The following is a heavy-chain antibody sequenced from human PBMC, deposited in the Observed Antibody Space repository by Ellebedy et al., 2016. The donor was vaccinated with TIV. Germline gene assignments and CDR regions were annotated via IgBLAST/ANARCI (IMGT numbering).Heavy chain of an antibody. D-gene: IGHD5-24*01. CDR1: GGTFSSYA. J-gene: IGHJ4*02. Sequence: AASVKVSCKASGGTFSSYAISWVRQAPGQGLEWMGRIIPILGIANYAQKFQGRVTITADKSTSTAYMELSSLRSEDTAVYYCVEMATMGSFDYWGQGTLVTVSS. V-gene: IGHV1-69*04. CDR2: IIPILGIA. CDR3: VEMATMGSFDY.